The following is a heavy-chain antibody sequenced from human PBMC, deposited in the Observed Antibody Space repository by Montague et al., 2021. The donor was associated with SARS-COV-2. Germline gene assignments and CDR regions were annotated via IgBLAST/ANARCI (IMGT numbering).Heavy chain of an antibody. J-gene: IGHJ6*02. CDR3: VRAGRRYPVTPHRYYYEGMDL. V-gene: IGHV4-59*01. CDR2: VYYSGRR. Sequence: SETLSLTCTVSGDSITTSYWSWIRQPPGKVLECIGYVYYSGRRSYTSSLKSRVTISVDTSKNKVSLNLRSVTAADTAVYFCVRAGRRYPVTPHRYYYEGMDLWGQGTTVTVSS. CDR1: GDSITTSY. D-gene: IGHD1-1*01.